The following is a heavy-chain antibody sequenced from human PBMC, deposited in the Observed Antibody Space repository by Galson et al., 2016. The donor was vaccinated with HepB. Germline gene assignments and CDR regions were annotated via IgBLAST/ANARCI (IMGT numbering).Heavy chain of an antibody. CDR2: IYPGDSDI. CDR1: GYSFTNYW. V-gene: IGHV5-51*01. CDR3: ARRDRDCSGGTCFPRNFDY. J-gene: IGHJ4*02. Sequence: QSGAEVKKPGESLRISCKASGYSFTNYWIGWVRQMPGEGLEWMGIIYPGDSDIRYNSSFQGQVTISADKSITTAYLQWGSLKASDSAIYFCARRDRDCSGGTCFPRNFDYWGQGTLVSVSS. D-gene: IGHD2-15*01.